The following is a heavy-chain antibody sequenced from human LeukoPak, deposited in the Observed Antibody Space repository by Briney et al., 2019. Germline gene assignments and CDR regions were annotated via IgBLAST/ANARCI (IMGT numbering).Heavy chain of an antibody. D-gene: IGHD1-7*01. Sequence: PGGSLGLSCAASGFTFSSYGMHWVRQAPGKGLEWVAVIWYDGSNKYYADSVKGRFTISRDNSKNTLYLQMNSLRAEDTAVYYCAKSAAGTTWDWFDPWGQGTPVTVSS. CDR3: AKSAAGTTWDWFDP. CDR1: GFTFSSYG. V-gene: IGHV3-33*06. CDR2: IWYDGSNK. J-gene: IGHJ5*02.